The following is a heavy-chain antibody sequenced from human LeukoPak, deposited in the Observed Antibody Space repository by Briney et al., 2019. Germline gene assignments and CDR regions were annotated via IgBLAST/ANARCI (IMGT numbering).Heavy chain of an antibody. J-gene: IGHJ3*02. D-gene: IGHD3-22*01. CDR2: IYYSGST. CDR3: ARDPYYDSSGYYPESGAFDI. Sequence: SETLSLTCTVSGGSISSYYWSWIRQPPGKGLEWIGYIYYSGSTYYNPSLKSRVTISVDTSKNQFSLKLSSVTAADTAVYYCARDPYYDSSGYYPESGAFDIWGQGTMVTVSS. CDR1: GGSISSYY. V-gene: IGHV4-59*06.